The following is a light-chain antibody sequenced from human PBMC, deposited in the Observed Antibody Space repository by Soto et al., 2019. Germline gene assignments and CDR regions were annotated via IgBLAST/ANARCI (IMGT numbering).Light chain of an antibody. V-gene: IGKV4-1*01. CDR3: QQYFSSPIT. CDR1: QSVLFNSNKKNF. CDR2: WAS. J-gene: IGKJ5*01. Sequence: DIVMTQSPDSLAMSLGERATINCRSSQSVLFNSNKKNFLAWYQQKAGQPPKLLIYWASTRQSGVPDRFSGSGSGTDFTLTISRLQAEDVAVYYCQQYFSSPITFGQGTRLEIK.